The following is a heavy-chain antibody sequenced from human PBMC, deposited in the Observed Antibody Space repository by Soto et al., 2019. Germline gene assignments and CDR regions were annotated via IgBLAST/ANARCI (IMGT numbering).Heavy chain of an antibody. CDR2: INHSGST. Sequence: SETLSLTCAVSGGSFSGYYWSWIRQPPGKGLEWIGEINHSGSTNYNPSLKSRVTISVDTSKNQFSLKPSSVTAADTAVYYCARGRDYDFWSGYYPPADVWGQGTTVTVSS. D-gene: IGHD3-3*01. J-gene: IGHJ6*02. V-gene: IGHV4-34*01. CDR3: ARGRDYDFWSGYYPPADV. CDR1: GGSFSGYY.